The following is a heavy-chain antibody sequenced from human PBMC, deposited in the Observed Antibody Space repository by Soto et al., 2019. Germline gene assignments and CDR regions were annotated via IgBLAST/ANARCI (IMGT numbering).Heavy chain of an antibody. CDR3: ASSGHIVVVPAALI. J-gene: IGHJ4*02. Sequence: QVQLQESGPGLVKPSETLSLTCTVSGGSISSYYWSWIRQPPGKGLEWIGYIYYSGSTNYNPSLNSRVTISVDTPKNQFSLKLSSVTAADTAVYYCASSGHIVVVPAALIWGQGTLVTVSS. D-gene: IGHD2-2*01. V-gene: IGHV4-59*08. CDR2: IYYSGST. CDR1: GGSISSYY.